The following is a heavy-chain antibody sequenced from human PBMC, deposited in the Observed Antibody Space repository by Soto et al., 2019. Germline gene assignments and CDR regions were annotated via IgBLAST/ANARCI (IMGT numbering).Heavy chain of an antibody. V-gene: IGHV3-53*01. CDR1: GFTVSSNY. CDR3: VSMVVVGYYYYYGMDV. Sequence: SLRLSCAASGFTVSSNYMSWVRQAPGKGLEWVSVIYSGGSTYYADSVKGRFTISRDNSKNTLYLQMNSLRAEDTAVYYCVSMVVVGYYYYYGMDVWGQGTTVTVSS. D-gene: IGHD3-22*01. CDR2: IYSGGST. J-gene: IGHJ6*02.